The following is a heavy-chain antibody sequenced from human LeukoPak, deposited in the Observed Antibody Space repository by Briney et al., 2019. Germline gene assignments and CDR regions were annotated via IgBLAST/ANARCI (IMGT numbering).Heavy chain of an antibody. CDR3: AKDSQWLVRDYYFDY. J-gene: IGHJ4*02. CDR2: IRYDGYYE. CDR1: GFTFSSYG. V-gene: IGHV3-30*02. Sequence: GGSLRLSCAASGFTFSSYGMHWVRQAPGKGLEWVAFIRYDGYYEYYADSVEGRFTISRDNSKNTLYLQMSSLRTEDTAVYYCAKDSQWLVRDYYFDYWGQGTLVTVSS. D-gene: IGHD6-19*01.